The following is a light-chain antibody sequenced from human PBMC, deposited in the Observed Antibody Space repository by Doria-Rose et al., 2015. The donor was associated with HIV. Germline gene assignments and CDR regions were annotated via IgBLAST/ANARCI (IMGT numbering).Light chain of an antibody. CDR3: SSYAGSNNLI. Sequence: QPPSASGSPGQSVTISCTGTSSDVGGYKYVSWYQQHPGKAPKLMIFEVSKRPSGVPDRFSGSKSGNAASLTVSGLQTEDEADYYCSSYAGSNNLIFGGGTKLSVL. J-gene: IGLJ2*01. V-gene: IGLV2-8*01. CDR1: SSDVGGYKY. CDR2: EVS.